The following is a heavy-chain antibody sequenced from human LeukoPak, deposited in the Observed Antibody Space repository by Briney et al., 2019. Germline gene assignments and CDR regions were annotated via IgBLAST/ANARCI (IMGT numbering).Heavy chain of an antibody. CDR1: GFTFXSXS. J-gene: IGHJ4*02. V-gene: IGHV3-21*04. CDR3: ARGGWELWSFDY. CDR2: ISSSSSYI. Sequence: GSLRLSCXXXGFTFXSXSMNWVRQAPGKGLEWVSSISSSSSYIYYADSVKGRFTISRDNAKNSLYLQMNSLRAADTAVYYCARGGWELWSFDYWGQGTLVTVSS. D-gene: IGHD1-26*01.